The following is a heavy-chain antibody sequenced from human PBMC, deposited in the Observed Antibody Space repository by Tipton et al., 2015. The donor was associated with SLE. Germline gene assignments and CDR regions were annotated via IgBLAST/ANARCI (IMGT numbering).Heavy chain of an antibody. CDR2: IRDSGST. CDR1: GASISSGGHY. CDR3: ARDSFGFDY. D-gene: IGHD3-16*01. Sequence: TLSLTCTVSGASISSGGHYFSWIRQDPGKGLEWIGYIRDSGSTNYNPSLKSRAIMSLDTSKNQLSLKLNTVTAADTAVYFCARDSFGFDYWGQGTLVTVSS. J-gene: IGHJ4*02. V-gene: IGHV4-31*03.